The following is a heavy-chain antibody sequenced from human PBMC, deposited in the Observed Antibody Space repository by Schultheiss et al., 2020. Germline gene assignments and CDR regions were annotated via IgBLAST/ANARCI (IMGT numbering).Heavy chain of an antibody. D-gene: IGHD6-19*01. V-gene: IGHV1-46*03. CDR2: INPSGGST. CDR3: AREEAVANHFDY. CDR1: GYTFTSYG. J-gene: IGHJ4*02. Sequence: ASVKVSCKASGYTFTSYGISWVRQAPGQGLEWMGIINPSGGSTSYAQKFQGRVTMTRDTSTSTVYMELSSLRSEDTAVYYCAREEAVANHFDYWGQGTLVTVSS.